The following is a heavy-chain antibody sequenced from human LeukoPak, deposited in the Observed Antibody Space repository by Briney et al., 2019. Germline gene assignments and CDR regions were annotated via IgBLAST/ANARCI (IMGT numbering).Heavy chain of an antibody. CDR1: GGSLSGYY. D-gene: IGHD5-12*01. J-gene: IGHJ5*02. CDR2: INHSGST. V-gene: IGHV4-34*01. CDR3: ARRRAAWLQNNWFDP. Sequence: SETLSLTCAVYGGSLSGYYWSWIRQPPGKGLEWIGEINHSGSTNYNPSLKSRVTISVDTSKNQFSLKLSSVTAADTAVYYCARRRAAWLQNNWFDPWGQGTLVTVSS.